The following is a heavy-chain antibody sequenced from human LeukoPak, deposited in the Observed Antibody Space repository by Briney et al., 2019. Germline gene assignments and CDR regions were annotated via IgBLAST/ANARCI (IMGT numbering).Heavy chain of an antibody. V-gene: IGHV3-7*01. J-gene: IGHJ4*02. CDR1: GFTFSIYW. CDR3: ARYCTFRTCSGTKFDS. Sequence: GGSLRLSCAASGFTFSIYWMTWVRQAPGKGLEWVANIKHDGSEKYYLDSVKGRFTISRDNAKNSLYLQMNSLRAEDSAVYYCARYCTFRTCSGTKFDSWGQGTLVTVSS. D-gene: IGHD1-1*01. CDR2: IKHDGSEK.